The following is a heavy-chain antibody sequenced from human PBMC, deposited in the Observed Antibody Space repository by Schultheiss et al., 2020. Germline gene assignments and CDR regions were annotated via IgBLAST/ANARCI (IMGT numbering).Heavy chain of an antibody. CDR1: GFTFSSYE. CDR3: ARVLRYFDPPYYYYYMDV. V-gene: IGHV3-48*03. Sequence: SLKISCAASGFTFSSYEMNWVRQAPGKGLEWVSYISSSGSTIYYADSVKGRFTISRDNAKNSLYLQMNSLRAEDTAVYYCARVLRYFDPPYYYYYMDVWGKGTTVTVSS. J-gene: IGHJ6*03. D-gene: IGHD3-9*01. CDR2: ISSSGSTI.